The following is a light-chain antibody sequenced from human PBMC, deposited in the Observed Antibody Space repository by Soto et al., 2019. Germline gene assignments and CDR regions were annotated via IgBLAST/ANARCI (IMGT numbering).Light chain of an antibody. CDR2: DAS. J-gene: IGLJ1*01. V-gene: IGLV2-14*01. CDR3: SSYTSSSTFYV. Sequence: QSALTQPASVSGSPGQSITISCTGTSSDVGGYNYVSWYQQHPGKAPKLMIYDASNRPSGVSNCFSGSKSGNTASLTISGLQADDEADYYCSSYTSSSTFYVFGTGTKLTVL. CDR1: SSDVGGYNY.